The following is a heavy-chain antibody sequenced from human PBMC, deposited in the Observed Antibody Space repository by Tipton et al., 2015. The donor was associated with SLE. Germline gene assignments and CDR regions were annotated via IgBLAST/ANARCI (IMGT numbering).Heavy chain of an antibody. CDR1: GCSISSYY. D-gene: IGHD5-12*01. J-gene: IGHJ4*02. V-gene: IGHV4-4*07. CDR2: IYTSGST. Sequence: GLVKPSETLSRTCTVPGCSISSYYWSWIRQPAGKGLEWIGRIYTSGSTNYNPSLKSRVTMSVDTSKNQFSLKLSSVTAADTAVYYCARGLREPRKYSGYDGGPFDYWGQGTLVTVSS. CDR3: ARGLREPRKYSGYDGGPFDY.